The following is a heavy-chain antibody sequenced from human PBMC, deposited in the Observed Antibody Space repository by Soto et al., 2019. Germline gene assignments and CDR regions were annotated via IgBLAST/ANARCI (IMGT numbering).Heavy chain of an antibody. CDR3: TNDKFSGSYYVRGLTYYFEY. CDR2: IRQDESEK. V-gene: IGHV3-7*03. J-gene: IGHJ4*02. D-gene: IGHD1-26*01. CDR1: GLTFSDYW. Sequence: PGGSLRLSCAVSGLTFSDYWMSWVRQAPGKGLEWVANIRQDESEKNYADSVKGRFTISRDNAKSSVYLQMNSLRVEDTAVYYCTNDKFSGSYYVRGLTYYFEYWGQGTLVTVSS.